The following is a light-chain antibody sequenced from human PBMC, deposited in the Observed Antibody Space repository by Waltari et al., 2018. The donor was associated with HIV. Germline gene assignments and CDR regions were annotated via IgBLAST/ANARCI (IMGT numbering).Light chain of an antibody. Sequence: IQMTQYPASVSAAVTESVTINCRAPEDIGFNVNGYQFKPGTAPRLLIVAASNVQAGVPARFSGSGYGTHFSLTISRPHSEDSAHYFCQQSYALPYTFGQG. J-gene: IGKJ2*01. CDR1: EDIGFN. CDR3: QQSYALPYT. V-gene: IGKV1-39*01. CDR2: AAS.